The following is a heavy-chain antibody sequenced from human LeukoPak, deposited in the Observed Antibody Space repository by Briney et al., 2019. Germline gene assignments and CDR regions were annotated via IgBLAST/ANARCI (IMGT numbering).Heavy chain of an antibody. D-gene: IGHD1-26*01. CDR3: ATWSNAWEFDY. Sequence: PGGSLRLSCAASGFTFSSYAMSWVRQAPGKGLEWVSGISGSGGNTFYADSVKGRFTISRDNSKNTLYLQMNSLRAEDTAVYYCATWSNAWEFDYWGQGTLVSVSS. CDR2: ISGSGGNT. V-gene: IGHV3-23*01. J-gene: IGHJ4*02. CDR1: GFTFSSYA.